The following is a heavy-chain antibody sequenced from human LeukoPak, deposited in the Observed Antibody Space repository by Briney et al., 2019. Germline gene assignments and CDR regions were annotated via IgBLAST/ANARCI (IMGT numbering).Heavy chain of an antibody. CDR3: ARSHYYDSSGYLSPRYFDY. D-gene: IGHD3-22*01. J-gene: IGHJ4*02. Sequence: PGGSLRLSCAASGFTFSDYYMSWIRQPPGKGLEWIGEINHSGSTNYNPSLKSRVTISVDTSKNQFSLKLSSVTAADTAVYYCARSHYYDSSGYLSPRYFDYWGQGTLVTVSS. CDR1: GFTFSDYY. V-gene: IGHV4-34*01. CDR2: INHSGST.